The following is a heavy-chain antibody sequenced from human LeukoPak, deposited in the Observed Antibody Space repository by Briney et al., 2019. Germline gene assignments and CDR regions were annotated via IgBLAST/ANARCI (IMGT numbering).Heavy chain of an antibody. CDR3: TALDH. Sequence: GGSLRLSCSASGITFSSYTMHWVRQAPGKGLEYVSGLTSNGDSTYYADSVKGRFTISRDDSKDTLYLQMSSLRPEDTAVYYCTALDHWGQGTLVTVSS. CDR1: GITFSSYT. J-gene: IGHJ4*02. CDR2: LTSNGDST. V-gene: IGHV3-64D*06.